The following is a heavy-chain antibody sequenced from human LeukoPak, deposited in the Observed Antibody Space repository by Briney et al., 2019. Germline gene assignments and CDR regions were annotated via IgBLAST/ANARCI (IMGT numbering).Heavy chain of an antibody. CDR2: TYYRSKWHN. Sequence: QTLSLTCAISGDSVSSNSGVWNWIRQSPSRGLEWLGRTYYRSKWHNDYEESVKSRIGINPDTSKNQYSLQLNSVTPEDTAVYYCARGGVATGFDYWGQGTLVTVSS. J-gene: IGHJ4*02. CDR3: ARGGVATGFDY. CDR1: GDSVSSNSGV. V-gene: IGHV6-1*01.